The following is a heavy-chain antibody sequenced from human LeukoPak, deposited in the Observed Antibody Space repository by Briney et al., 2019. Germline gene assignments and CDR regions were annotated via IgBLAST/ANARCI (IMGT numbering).Heavy chain of an antibody. J-gene: IGHJ4*02. CDR3: ARRGSGTYFPFDY. CDR2: IYPGDSDS. D-gene: IGHD1-26*01. V-gene: IGHV5-51*01. CDR1: GYSLTSYW. Sequence: GESLKISCEASGYSLTSYWIGWVRQMPGKVLEWMGIIYPGDSDSRYSPSIQGQVTMSVDKSINTAYLQWSSLKPSDSAMYYCARRGSGTYFPFDYWGQGTLVIVSS.